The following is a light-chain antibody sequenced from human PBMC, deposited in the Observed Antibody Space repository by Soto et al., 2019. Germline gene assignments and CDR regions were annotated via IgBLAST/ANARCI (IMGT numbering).Light chain of an antibody. CDR3: QQYNTYST. CDR1: QSISTW. V-gene: IGKV1-5*03. Sequence: QMTQSPSTLSASVGDTVTITCRASQSISTWLAWYQQKPGKAPKLLIYKASTLESVVPSRFSGSGSGTEFTLTISSLQPDDFATYYCQQYNTYSTFGHGTKVEIK. J-gene: IGKJ1*01. CDR2: KAS.